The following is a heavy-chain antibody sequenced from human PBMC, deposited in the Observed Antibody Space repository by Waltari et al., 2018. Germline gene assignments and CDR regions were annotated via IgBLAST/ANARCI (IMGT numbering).Heavy chain of an antibody. Sequence: QVQLVQSGAEVKKPGASVKVSCKVSGYTLTELSMHWVRQAPGKGLEWMGGFDPEDGETIYAQKFQGRVTMTEDTSTDTAYMELSSLRSEDTAVYYCATALRCSSSQCYYYYGMDVWGQGTTVTVSS. J-gene: IGHJ6*02. CDR3: ATALRCSSSQCYYYYGMDV. CDR2: FDPEDGET. V-gene: IGHV1-24*01. D-gene: IGHD6-13*01. CDR1: GYTLTELS.